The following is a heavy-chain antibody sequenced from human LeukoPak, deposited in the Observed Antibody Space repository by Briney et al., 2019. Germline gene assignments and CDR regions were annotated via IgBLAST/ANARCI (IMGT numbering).Heavy chain of an antibody. Sequence: GGSLRLSCTASGFSFSGSWMSWVRQLPGKGLEWLADMNPDGSAIVYVDSVKGRFTVSRNSAKNSLYLQMDGLRAEDTAVYYCARDPLNGALDIWGQGTLVTVSS. V-gene: IGHV3-7*01. J-gene: IGHJ3*02. CDR1: GFSFSGSW. CDR2: MNPDGSAI. CDR3: ARDPLNGALDI.